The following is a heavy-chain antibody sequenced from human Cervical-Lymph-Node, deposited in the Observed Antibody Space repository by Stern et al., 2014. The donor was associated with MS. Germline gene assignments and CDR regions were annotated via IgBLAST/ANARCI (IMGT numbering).Heavy chain of an antibody. CDR2: LYYGATT. J-gene: IGHJ6*02. V-gene: IGHV4-59*01. Sequence: QLQLQESGPGLVKPSETLSLTCTVSGGSISNYYWSWIRQPPGKGLEWIGCLYYGATTHYNPSLQSRVSISGDTSQNQFSLRLSSVTAADSAVYYCAKVLEVSEHVWGTNREYYHGMDVWGQGTTVTVSS. D-gene: IGHD3-16*02. CDR1: GGSISNYY. CDR3: AKVLEVSEHVWGTNREYYHGMDV.